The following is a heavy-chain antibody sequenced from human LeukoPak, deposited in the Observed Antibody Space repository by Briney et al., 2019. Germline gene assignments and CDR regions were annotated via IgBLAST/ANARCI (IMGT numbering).Heavy chain of an antibody. CDR2: INTNSGNP. J-gene: IGHJ4*02. V-gene: IGHV7-4-1*02. CDR3: ARGREYGDYGGGELDY. CDR1: GGTFSSHP. D-gene: IGHD4-17*01. Sequence: GASVKVSCKASGGTFSSHPFTWVRQAPGQRLEWMGWINTNSGNPTYAQGFTGRFVFSLDTSVSTAYLQISSLKAEDTAVYYCARGREYGDYGGGELDYWGQGTLVTVSS.